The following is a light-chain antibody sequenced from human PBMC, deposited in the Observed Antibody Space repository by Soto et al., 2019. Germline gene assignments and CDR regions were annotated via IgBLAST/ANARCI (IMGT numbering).Light chain of an antibody. V-gene: IGLV1-40*01. CDR3: QSYDRSLSGNVV. Sequence: QSVLTQPPSVSGAPGQRVTISCTGSSSNIGAGYDVHWYQQLPGTAPKLLIYGNSNRPSGVPDRFSGSKSGTSASLAITGLQAEEEADYYCQSYDRSLSGNVVFGGGTKLTVL. J-gene: IGLJ2*01. CDR1: SSNIGAGYD. CDR2: GNS.